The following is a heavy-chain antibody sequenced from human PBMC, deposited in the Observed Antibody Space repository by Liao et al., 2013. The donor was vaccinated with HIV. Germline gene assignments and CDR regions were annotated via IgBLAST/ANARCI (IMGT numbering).Heavy chain of an antibody. CDR3: AIAGIGWYGRAPDY. CDR2: IYNNGDS. D-gene: IGHD6-19*01. J-gene: IGHJ4*02. Sequence: QVQLQESGPGLVKPSQTLSLTCTVSGGSINSASFYWSWIRQPAGKRLEYIGRIYNNGDSDYNPSLRSRVTISVDTSKNQFSLRLTSVTAADTAVYYCAIAGIGWYGRAPDYWGQGTLVTVSS. CDR1: GGSINSASFY. V-gene: IGHV4-61*02.